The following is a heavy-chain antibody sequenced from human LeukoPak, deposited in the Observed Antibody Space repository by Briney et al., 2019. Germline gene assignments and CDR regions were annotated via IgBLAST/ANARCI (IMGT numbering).Heavy chain of an antibody. V-gene: IGHV3-23*01. CDR1: GFTFSSYG. Sequence: PGGSLRLSCAASGFTFSSYGMSWVRQAPGKGLEWVSAISGSGGSTYYADSVKGRFTISRDNSKNTLYLQMNSLRAEDTAVYYCAKALSGWLYYYYYMDVWGKGTTVTVSS. D-gene: IGHD6-19*01. CDR2: ISGSGGST. J-gene: IGHJ6*03. CDR3: AKALSGWLYYYYYMDV.